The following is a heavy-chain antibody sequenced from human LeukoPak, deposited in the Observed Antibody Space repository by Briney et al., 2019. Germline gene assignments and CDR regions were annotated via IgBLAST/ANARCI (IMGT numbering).Heavy chain of an antibody. CDR1: GGTFSSYA. CDR2: IIPILGIA. V-gene: IGHV1-69*04. J-gene: IGHJ4*02. CDR3: ARGRTPNYYGSGSYYPFDY. D-gene: IGHD3-10*01. Sequence: GASVKVSCKASGGTFSSYAISWVRQAPGQGLEWMGRIIPILGIANYAQKFQGRVTITADKSTSTAYMELSSLRSEDTPVYYCARGRTPNYYGSGSYYPFDYWGQGTLVTVSS.